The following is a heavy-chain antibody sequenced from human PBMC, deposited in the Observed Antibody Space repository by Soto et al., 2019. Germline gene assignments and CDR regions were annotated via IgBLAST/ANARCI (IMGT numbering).Heavy chain of an antibody. CDR2: IWYDGSNK. Sequence: QVQLVESGGGVVQPGRSMRLSCAASGFTFISYGMHWVRQAPGKGLEWVAVIWYDGSNKYYADSVKGRFTIYRDNSKNTLYLQMNSLRAEDTAVYYCARDLLRCSSGWYYFDYWGQGTLVTVSS. CDR3: ARDLLRCSSGWYYFDY. D-gene: IGHD6-19*01. J-gene: IGHJ4*02. CDR1: GFTFISYG. V-gene: IGHV3-33*01.